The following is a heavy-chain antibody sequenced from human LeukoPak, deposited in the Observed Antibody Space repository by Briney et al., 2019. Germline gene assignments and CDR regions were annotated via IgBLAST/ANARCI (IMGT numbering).Heavy chain of an antibody. D-gene: IGHD3-10*01. Sequence: SETLSLTCAVYGGSFSGYYWSWIRQPPGKGLEWIGEINHSGNTNYNPSLKSRVTISVDTSKNQFSLKLSSVTAADTAVYYCARRYGSISGYFDYWGQGTLVTVSS. V-gene: IGHV4-34*01. CDR1: GGSFSGYY. CDR2: INHSGNT. CDR3: ARRYGSISGYFDY. J-gene: IGHJ4*02.